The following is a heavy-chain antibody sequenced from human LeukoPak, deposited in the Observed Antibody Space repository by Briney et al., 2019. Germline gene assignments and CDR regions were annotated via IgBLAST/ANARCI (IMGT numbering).Heavy chain of an antibody. CDR3: ARGSTAIEGIAVAGTSYYYYMDV. V-gene: IGHV4-39*07. CDR1: GDSISSSSFN. J-gene: IGHJ6*03. Sequence: SETLSLTCTVSGDSISSSSFNWGWVRQPPGKGLEWIATIYYSGSTYYNPSLKSRVTISVDTSRNQFSLKVSSVTAADTAVYYCARGSTAIEGIAVAGTSYYYYMDVWGKGTTVTVSS. D-gene: IGHD6-19*01. CDR2: IYYSGST.